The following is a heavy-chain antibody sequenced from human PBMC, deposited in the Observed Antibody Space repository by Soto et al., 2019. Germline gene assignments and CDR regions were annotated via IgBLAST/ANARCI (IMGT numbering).Heavy chain of an antibody. CDR1: GGTFSSYS. CDR2: IIPIFGTA. D-gene: IGHD1-26*01. Sequence: SVKVSCKASGGTFSSYSISWVRQAPGQGLEWMGGIIPIFGTANYAQKFQGRVTITADESTSTAYMELSSLRSEDTAVYYCASSKGGSSNNWFDPWGQGTLVTVSS. CDR3: ASSKGGSSNNWFDP. V-gene: IGHV1-69*13. J-gene: IGHJ5*02.